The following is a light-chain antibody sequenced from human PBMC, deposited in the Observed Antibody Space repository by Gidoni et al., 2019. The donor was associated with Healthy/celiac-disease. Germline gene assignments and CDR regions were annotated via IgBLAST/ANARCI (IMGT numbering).Light chain of an antibody. Sequence: IVLPQSPDSLAVSLGERATINCKYSQSVLYSSNNKNYLAWYQQKPGQPPKLLIYWASTRESGVPDRVSGSGSGTDFTLTISSLQAEDVAVDYCQQYYSTLYTFGQGTKLEIK. CDR2: WAS. J-gene: IGKJ2*01. CDR1: QSVLYSSNNKNY. V-gene: IGKV4-1*01. CDR3: QQYYSTLYT.